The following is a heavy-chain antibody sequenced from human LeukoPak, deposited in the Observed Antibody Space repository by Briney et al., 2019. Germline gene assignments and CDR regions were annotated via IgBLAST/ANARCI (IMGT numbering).Heavy chain of an antibody. V-gene: IGHV1-46*01. CDR2: VNPSGYST. D-gene: IGHD3-3*01. CDR1: GNTFTSYY. J-gene: IGHJ4*02. CDR3: ALYDFWSGYNGNNDY. Sequence: ASVKVSCKASGNTFTSYYMHWVRQAPGQGLEWMGLVNPSGYSTRYAQKFQGRVTMTRDTSTSIVYMELTSLRSEDTAVYYCALYDFWSGYNGNNDYWGQGTLVTVSS.